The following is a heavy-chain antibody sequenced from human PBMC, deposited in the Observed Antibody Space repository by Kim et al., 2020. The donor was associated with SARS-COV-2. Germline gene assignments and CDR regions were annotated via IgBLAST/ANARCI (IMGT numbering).Heavy chain of an antibody. Sequence: GGSLRLSCAASGFTFSSYGMHWVRQAPGKGLEWVAVISYDGSNKYYADSVKGRFTISRDNSKNTLYLQMNSLRAEDTAVYYCAKGPLGMIVVAAPFFDPWGQGTLVTVSS. V-gene: IGHV3-30*18. CDR3: AKGPLGMIVVAAPFFDP. CDR2: ISYDGSNK. D-gene: IGHD3-22*01. CDR1: GFTFSSYG. J-gene: IGHJ5*02.